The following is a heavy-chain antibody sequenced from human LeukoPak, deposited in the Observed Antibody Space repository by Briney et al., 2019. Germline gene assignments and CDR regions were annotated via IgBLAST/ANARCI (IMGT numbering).Heavy chain of an antibody. CDR1: GGSISSSSYY. J-gene: IGHJ4*02. CDR3: ARRPMVGFFDY. Sequence: SETLSLTCTVSGGSISSSSYYWGWIRQPPGKGLEWIGSIYYSGSIYYNPSLKSRVTISVDTSKNQFSLKLSSVTAADTAVYYCARRPMVGFFDYWGQGTLVTVSS. D-gene: IGHD2-15*01. CDR2: IYYSGSI. V-gene: IGHV4-39*01.